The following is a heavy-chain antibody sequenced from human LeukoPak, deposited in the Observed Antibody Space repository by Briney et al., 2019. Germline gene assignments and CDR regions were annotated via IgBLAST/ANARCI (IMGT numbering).Heavy chain of an antibody. CDR3: ARVDRKSLGPDY. CDR2: IYYSGST. CDR1: GGSISSYY. J-gene: IGHJ4*02. V-gene: IGHV4-59*01. D-gene: IGHD6-19*01. Sequence: SETLSLTCTVSGGSISSYYWSWIRQPPGKGLEWIGYIYYSGSTNYNPSLKSRVTISVDTSKNQFSLKLSSVTAADTAVYYCARVDRKSLGPDYWGQGTLVTVSS.